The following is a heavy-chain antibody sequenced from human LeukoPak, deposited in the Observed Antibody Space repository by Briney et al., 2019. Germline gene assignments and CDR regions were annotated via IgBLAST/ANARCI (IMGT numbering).Heavy chain of an antibody. CDR1: GGSFSGYY. CDR2: INHSGST. D-gene: IGHD5-18*01. J-gene: IGHJ4*02. CDR3: ARLRGYSYGTRGYYFDY. Sequence: PSETLSLTCAVYGGSFSGYYWSWIRQPPGKGLEWIGEINHSGSTNYNSSLKSRVTISVGTSKNQFSLKLSSVTAADTAVYYCARLRGYSYGTRGYYFDYWGQGTLVTVSS. V-gene: IGHV4-34*01.